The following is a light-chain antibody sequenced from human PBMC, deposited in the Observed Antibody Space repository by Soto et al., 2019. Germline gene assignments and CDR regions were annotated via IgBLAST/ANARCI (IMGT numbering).Light chain of an antibody. CDR2: EVS. Sequence: QSALTQPASVSGSPGQSITISCTGTSSDVGGYNYVSWYQQHPVKAPKLMIYEVSNRPSGVSNRFSGSKSGNTASLTISGLQAEDEADYYCSSYTISRLYVFGTGTKVTIL. J-gene: IGLJ1*01. V-gene: IGLV2-14*01. CDR3: SSYTISRLYV. CDR1: SSDVGGYNY.